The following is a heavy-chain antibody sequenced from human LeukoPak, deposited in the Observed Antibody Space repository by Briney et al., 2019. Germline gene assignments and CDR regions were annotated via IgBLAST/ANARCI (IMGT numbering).Heavy chain of an antibody. D-gene: IGHD4-17*01. J-gene: IGHJ6*02. CDR2: INPSGGST. Sequence: ASVKVSCKASGYTFTSYYMHWVRQAPGQGLEWMGIINPSGGSTSYAQKFQGRVTMTRDTSTSTAYMELSSLRSEDTAVYYCARDDYGDYKGNGMDVWGQGTTVTVSS. V-gene: IGHV1-46*01. CDR3: ARDDYGDYKGNGMDV. CDR1: GYTFTSYY.